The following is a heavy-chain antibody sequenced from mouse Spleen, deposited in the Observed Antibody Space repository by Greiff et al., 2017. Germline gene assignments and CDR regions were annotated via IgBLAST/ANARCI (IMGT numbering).Heavy chain of an antibody. CDR1: GYSITSDYA. CDR2: ISYDGSN. CDR3: ARLYYYFDY. D-gene: IGHD2-12*01. J-gene: IGHJ2*01. Sequence: EVKVEESGPGLVKPSQSLSLTCTVTGYSITSDYAWNWIRQFPGNKLEWMGYISYDGSNNYNPSLKNRISITRDTSKNQFFLKLNSVTTEDTATYYCARLYYYFDYWGQGTTLTVSS. V-gene: IGHV3-6*01.